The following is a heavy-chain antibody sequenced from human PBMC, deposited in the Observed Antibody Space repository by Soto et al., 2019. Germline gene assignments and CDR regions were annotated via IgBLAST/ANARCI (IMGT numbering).Heavy chain of an antibody. V-gene: IGHV3-21*01. D-gene: IGHD2-21*02. CDR3: ASAFPVVTAHYYYYGMDV. CDR2: ISSSSSYI. J-gene: IGHJ6*02. CDR1: GFTFSSYS. Sequence: PGGSLRLSCAASGFTFSSYSMNWVRQAPGKGLEWVSSISSSSSYIYYADSVKGRFTISRDNAKNSLYLQMNSLRAEDTAVYYCASAFPVVTAHYYYYGMDVWGQGTTVTVSS.